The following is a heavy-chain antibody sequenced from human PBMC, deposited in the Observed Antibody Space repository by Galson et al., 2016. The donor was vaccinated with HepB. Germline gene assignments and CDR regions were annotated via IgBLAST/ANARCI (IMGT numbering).Heavy chain of an antibody. CDR1: GFTFSNAW. J-gene: IGHJ4*02. CDR2: IKSKTDGGTT. V-gene: IGHV3-15*01. CDR3: AKPSGGYDRYSFDY. Sequence: SLRLSCAASGFTFSNAWMSWVRQAPGRGLEWVGRIKSKTDGGTTDYAAPVKGRSTISRDDSKNTLYLQMNSLRAEDTAVYYCAKPSGGYDRYSFDYWGQGTLVTVSS. D-gene: IGHD5-12*01.